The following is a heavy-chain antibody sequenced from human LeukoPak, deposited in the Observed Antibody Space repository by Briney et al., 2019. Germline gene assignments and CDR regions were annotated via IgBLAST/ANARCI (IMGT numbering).Heavy chain of an antibody. Sequence: RTGGSLRLSCAASGFTFDDYGMSWVRHAPGKGLEWVSGINWNGGSTGYADSVKGRFTISRDNSKNTLYLQMNSLRAEDTAVYYCAKDSSYTTRLFDYWGQGTLVTVSS. J-gene: IGHJ4*02. D-gene: IGHD1-1*01. V-gene: IGHV3-20*04. CDR3: AKDSSYTTRLFDY. CDR1: GFTFDDYG. CDR2: INWNGGST.